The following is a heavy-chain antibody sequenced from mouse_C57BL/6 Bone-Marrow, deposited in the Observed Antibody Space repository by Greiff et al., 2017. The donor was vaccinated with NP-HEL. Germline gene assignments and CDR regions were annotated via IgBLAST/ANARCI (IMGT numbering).Heavy chain of an antibody. CDR1: GFSLTSYG. V-gene: IGHV2-2*01. Sequence: VKLVESGPGLVQPSQSLSITCTVSGFSLTSYGVHWVRQSPGKGLEWLGVIWSGGSTDYNAAFISRLSISKDNSKSQVFFKMNSLQADDTAIYYWARKLYYGLVGFAYWGQGTLVTVSA. CDR3: ARKLYYGLVGFAY. J-gene: IGHJ3*01. CDR2: IWSGGST. D-gene: IGHD2-2*01.